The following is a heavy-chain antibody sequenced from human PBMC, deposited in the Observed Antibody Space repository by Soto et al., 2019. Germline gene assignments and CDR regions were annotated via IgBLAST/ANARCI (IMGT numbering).Heavy chain of an antibody. D-gene: IGHD3-22*01. CDR1: GFTFSSYA. V-gene: IGHV3-23*01. CDR3: AKGGHYYDTSGPTFEY. CDR2: ISGSGGTA. J-gene: IGHJ4*02. Sequence: PGGSLRLSCAAFGFTFSSYAMSWVRQTPGKGLEWVSSISGSGGTAYYADSVKGRFTLSRDNSKNTLYLQMNSLRDEDTALYYCAKGGHYYDTSGPTFEYWGQGTLVTVSS.